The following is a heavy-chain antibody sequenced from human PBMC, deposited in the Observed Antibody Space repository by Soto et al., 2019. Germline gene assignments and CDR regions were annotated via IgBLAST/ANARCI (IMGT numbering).Heavy chain of an antibody. CDR2: ISSTSTYI. J-gene: IGHJ4*02. CDR1: GFIFSSYS. D-gene: IGHD6-19*01. Sequence: SLRLSCAASGFIFSSYSMNWVRQAPGKGLEWVASISSTSTYIYYADSVKGRFSISRDNAKNSLYLQMNSLRAEDTAAYYCARESSGDSSGWYLYDYWGQGTLVTVSS. CDR3: ARESSGDSSGWYLYDY. V-gene: IGHV3-21*01.